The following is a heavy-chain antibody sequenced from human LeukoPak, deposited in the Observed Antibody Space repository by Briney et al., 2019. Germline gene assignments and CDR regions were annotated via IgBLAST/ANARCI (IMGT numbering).Heavy chain of an antibody. CDR3: ATVADYGGNSKYFDY. V-gene: IGHV4-39*01. CDR2: IYYSGST. CDR1: GGSISSSSYY. D-gene: IGHD4-23*01. Sequence: SETLSLTCTVSGGSISSSSYYWGWIRQPPGKGLEWIASIYYSGSTYYNSSLKGRVTISVDTSKNQFSLKLTTVTAADTAVYYCATVADYGGNSKYFDYWGQGTLVTVSS. J-gene: IGHJ4*02.